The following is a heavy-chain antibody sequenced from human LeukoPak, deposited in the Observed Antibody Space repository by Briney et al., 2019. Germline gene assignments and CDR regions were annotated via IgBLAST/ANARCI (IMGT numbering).Heavy chain of an antibody. CDR3: TSAGLISGSYYGQHLTEY. V-gene: IGHV3-74*01. CDR2: INSDGSST. CDR1: GFTFSSYW. J-gene: IGHJ4*02. Sequence: PGGSLRLSCAASGFTFSSYWMHWVRQAPGKGLVWVSRINSDGSSTSYADSVKGRFTISRDNAKNTLYLQMNSLRAEDTAVYYCTSAGLISGSYYGQHLTEYWGQGTLVTVSS. D-gene: IGHD1-26*01.